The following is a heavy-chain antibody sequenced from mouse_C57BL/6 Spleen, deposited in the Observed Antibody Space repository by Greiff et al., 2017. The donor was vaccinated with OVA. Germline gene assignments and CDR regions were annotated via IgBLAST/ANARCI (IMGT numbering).Heavy chain of an antibody. CDR3: ARGDDYDEGAWFAY. D-gene: IGHD2-4*01. CDR1: GYAFSSYW. V-gene: IGHV1-80*01. CDR2: IYPGDGDT. J-gene: IGHJ3*01. Sequence: QVQLKESGAELVKPGASVKISCKASGYAFSSYWMNWVKQRPGKGLEWIGQIYPGDGDTNYNGKFKGKATLTADKSSSTAYMQLSSLTSEDSAVYVCARGDDYDEGAWFAYWGQGTLVTVSA.